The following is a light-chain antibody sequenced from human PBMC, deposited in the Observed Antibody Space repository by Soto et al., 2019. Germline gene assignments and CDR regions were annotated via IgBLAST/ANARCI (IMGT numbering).Light chain of an antibody. CDR2: GVT. CDR3: SSYTTSSTLG. CDR1: SSDIGAYNY. Sequence: QSALTQPPSVSGSPGQSITISCTGTSSDIGAYNYVSWYQHHPGKAPKLMIYGVTNRPSGVSNRFSGSKSGNTASLTISGPQAEDEADYYCSSYTTSSTLGFGGGTKLTVL. J-gene: IGLJ2*01. V-gene: IGLV2-14*03.